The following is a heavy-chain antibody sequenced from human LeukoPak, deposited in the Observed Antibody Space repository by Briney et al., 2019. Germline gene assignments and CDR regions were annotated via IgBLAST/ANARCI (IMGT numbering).Heavy chain of an antibody. V-gene: IGHV4-34*01. J-gene: IGHJ4*02. CDR3: ARGRYYYDRRMDY. CDR1: GGSFSGYY. CDR2: INHSGST. Sequence: PSETLSLTCAVYGGSFSGYYWSWIRQPPGKGLEWIGEINHSGSTNYNPSLKSRVTISVDTSKNQFSLKLSSVTAADTAVYYCARGRYYYDRRMDYWGQGTLVTVSS. D-gene: IGHD3-22*01.